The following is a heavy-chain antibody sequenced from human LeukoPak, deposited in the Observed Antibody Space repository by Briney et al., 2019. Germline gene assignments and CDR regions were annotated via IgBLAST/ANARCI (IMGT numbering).Heavy chain of an antibody. CDR2: MTRSSAI. CDR1: GFTFSSYS. J-gene: IGHJ3*02. Sequence: GGSLRLSCAASGFTFSSYSMNWVRQAPGKGLEWVATMTRSSAIFYADSVKGRFTIPRDNPRNSVYLQMNSLRDDDTAVYSCARAQTMFWEFDGFDIWGRGTKVTVSS. D-gene: IGHD3-10*02. CDR3: ARAQTMFWEFDGFDI. V-gene: IGHV3-69-1*01.